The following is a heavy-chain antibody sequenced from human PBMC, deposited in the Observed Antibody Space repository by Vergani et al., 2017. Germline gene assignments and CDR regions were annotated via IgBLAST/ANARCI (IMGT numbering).Heavy chain of an antibody. CDR2: IIPIFGTA. D-gene: IGHD3-3*01. CDR3: ARNYDFWSGYHHDAFDI. CDR1: GGTFSSYA. J-gene: IGHJ3*02. V-gene: IGHV1-69*06. Sequence: QVQLVQSGAEVKKPGSSVKVSCKASGGTFSSYAISWVRQAPGQGLEWMGGIIPIFGTANYAQKFQGRVTITADKSTSTAYMELSSLRSEDTAVYYCARNYDFWSGYHHDAFDIWGQGTMVTVSS.